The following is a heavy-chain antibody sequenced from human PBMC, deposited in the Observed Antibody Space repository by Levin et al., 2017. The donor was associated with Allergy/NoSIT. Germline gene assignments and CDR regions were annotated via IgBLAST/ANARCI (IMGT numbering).Heavy chain of an antibody. CDR3: AKLSSYDSSGYYYPVDAFDI. Sequence: GGSLRLSCAASGFTFSSYAMSWVRQAPGKGLEWVSAISGSGGSTYYADSVKGRFTISRDNSKNTLYLQMNSLRAEDTAVYYCAKLSSYDSSGYYYPVDAFDIWGQGTMVTVSS. CDR2: ISGSGGST. J-gene: IGHJ3*02. D-gene: IGHD3-22*01. V-gene: IGHV3-23*01. CDR1: GFTFSSYA.